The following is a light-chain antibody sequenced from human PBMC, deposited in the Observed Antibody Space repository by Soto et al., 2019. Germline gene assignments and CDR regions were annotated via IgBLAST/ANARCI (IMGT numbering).Light chain of an antibody. CDR2: KAS. J-gene: IGKJ1*01. V-gene: IGKV1-5*03. Sequence: DIQMTQSPSTLSAAVLVIVTITCRASQSISNGLAWYQQKPGTAPKVLIYKASSLDSGVPSRFSGSGSGTEFTLTINSMQPDDFATHYCQQYNNYMLTFGQGTKVDIK. CDR1: QSISNG. CDR3: QQYNNYMLT.